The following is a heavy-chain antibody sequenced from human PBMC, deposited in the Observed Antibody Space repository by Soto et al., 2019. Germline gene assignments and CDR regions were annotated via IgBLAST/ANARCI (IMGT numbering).Heavy chain of an antibody. CDR1: GFTFSSYG. CDR3: ARDGNYYDSSGYYYGMDV. D-gene: IGHD3-22*01. Sequence: GGSLRLSCAASGFTFSSYGMHWVRQAPGKGLEWVAVIWYDGSNKYYADSVKGRFTISRDNSKNTLYLQMNSLRAEDTAVYYCARDGNYYDSSGYYYGMDVWGQGTTVTVSS. J-gene: IGHJ6*02. CDR2: IWYDGSNK. V-gene: IGHV3-33*01.